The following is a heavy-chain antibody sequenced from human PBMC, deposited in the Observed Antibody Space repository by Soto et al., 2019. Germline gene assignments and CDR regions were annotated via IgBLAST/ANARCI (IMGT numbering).Heavy chain of an antibody. V-gene: IGHV1-18*01. CDR2: ISAYNGNT. J-gene: IGHJ6*02. CDR1: GYTFTSYG. CDR3: ARDYFYDSSGGYYYGMDV. Sequence: ASVKVSCKASGYTFTSYGISWVRQAPGQGLEWMGWISAYNGNTNYAQKLQGRVTMTTDTSTSTAYMELRSLRSGDTAVYYCARDYFYDSSGGYYYGMDVWGQGTTVTVSS. D-gene: IGHD3-22*01.